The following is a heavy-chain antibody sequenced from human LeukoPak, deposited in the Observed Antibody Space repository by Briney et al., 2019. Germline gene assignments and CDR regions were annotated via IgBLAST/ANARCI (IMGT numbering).Heavy chain of an antibody. J-gene: IGHJ4*02. CDR1: GGTFSSSA. CDR2: IIPILGIA. D-gene: IGHD3-22*01. V-gene: IGHV1-69*04. Sequence: SVKVSCQASGGTFSSSAISWVRQAPGQGLEWMGKIIPILGIANYAQKFQGRVTITADKSTRTAYMEVSSLRSEDTAVYYCARSYYYESSGYYYYPYWGQGTLVTVSS. CDR3: ARSYYYESSGYYYYPY.